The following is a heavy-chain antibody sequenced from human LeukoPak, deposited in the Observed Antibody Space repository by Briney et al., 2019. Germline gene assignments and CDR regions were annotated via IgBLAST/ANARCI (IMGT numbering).Heavy chain of an antibody. CDR2: ISGSGGST. Sequence: GGSLRLSCAAAGFTFSNYAMTWVRQAPGRGLEWVSSISGSGGSTYYADSVKGRFTISRDNSKNTLYLQMYSLRAEDTAVYYCAKVEGASKASVYWGQGALVNVSS. CDR3: AKVEGASKASVY. V-gene: IGHV3-23*01. CDR1: GFTFSNYA. D-gene: IGHD1-1*01. J-gene: IGHJ4*02.